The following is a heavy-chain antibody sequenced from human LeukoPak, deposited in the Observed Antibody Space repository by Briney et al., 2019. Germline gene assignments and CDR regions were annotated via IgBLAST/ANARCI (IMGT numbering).Heavy chain of an antibody. CDR3: AKDREYSNYYYYGMDV. D-gene: IGHD3-10*01. CDR1: GFTFDDYA. Sequence: PGGSLRLSCAASGFTFDDYAMHWVRQAPGKGLEWVSGISWNSGSIGYADSVKGRFTISRDSAKNSLYLQMNSLRAEDTALYYCAKDREYSNYYYYGMDVWGQGTTVTVSS. V-gene: IGHV3-9*01. CDR2: ISWNSGSI. J-gene: IGHJ6*02.